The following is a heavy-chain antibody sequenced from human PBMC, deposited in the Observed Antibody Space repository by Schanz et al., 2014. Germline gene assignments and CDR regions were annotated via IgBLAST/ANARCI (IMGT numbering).Heavy chain of an antibody. J-gene: IGHJ6*02. V-gene: IGHV3-11*05. D-gene: IGHD3-3*01. CDR3: ARFLARYQYYGVDV. CDR1: GFTFSDYY. CDR2: ISGSSIHK. Sequence: QVYLVESGGDLVKPGGPLRLSCAASGFTFSDYYMAWIRQAPGKGLEWVSHISGSSIHKNYADSVKGRFSISRDNGETSVYLQINSLRVEDTAVYYCARFLARYQYYGVDVWGQGTTVIVSS.